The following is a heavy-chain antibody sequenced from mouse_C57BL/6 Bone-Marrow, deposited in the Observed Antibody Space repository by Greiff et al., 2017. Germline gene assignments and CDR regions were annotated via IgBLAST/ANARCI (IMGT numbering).Heavy chain of an antibody. CDR2: IYPRSGNT. CDR1: GYTFTSYG. CDR3: ARGGDYYGSSPSWFAY. V-gene: IGHV1-81*01. Sequence: QVQLKESGAELARPGASVKLSCKASGYTFTSYGISWVKQRTGQGLEWIGEIYPRSGNTYYNEKFKGKATLTADKSSSTAYMELRSLTSEDSAVYFCARGGDYYGSSPSWFAYWGQGTLVTVSA. J-gene: IGHJ3*01. D-gene: IGHD1-1*01.